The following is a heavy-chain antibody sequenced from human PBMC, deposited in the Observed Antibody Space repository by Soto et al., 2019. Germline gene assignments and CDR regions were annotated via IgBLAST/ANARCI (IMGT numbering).Heavy chain of an antibody. Sequence: SETLCLTCAVYGGSFSGYYWSWIRQPPGKGLEWIGEINHSGGTNYNPSLKSRVTISVDTSKNQFSLKLSSVTAADTAVYYCARDRTPYSSGWYHWGQGTLVTVSS. J-gene: IGHJ5*02. CDR2: INHSGGT. CDR3: ARDRTPYSSGWYH. V-gene: IGHV4-34*01. D-gene: IGHD6-19*01. CDR1: GGSFSGYY.